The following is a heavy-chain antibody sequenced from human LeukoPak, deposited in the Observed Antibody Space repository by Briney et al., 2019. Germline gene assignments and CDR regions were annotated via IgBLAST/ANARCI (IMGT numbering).Heavy chain of an antibody. Sequence: PSETLSLTCAVYGGSFIGYYWSWSRQPPGKGVEWIGEINHSGSTNYNPSLKSRVTISVDTSKNQFSLRLSSVTAADTAVYHCASGREGARNWNPAYWGQGTLVTVSS. V-gene: IGHV4-34*01. CDR1: GGSFIGYY. CDR2: INHSGST. CDR3: ASGREGARNWNPAY. J-gene: IGHJ4*02. D-gene: IGHD1-1*01.